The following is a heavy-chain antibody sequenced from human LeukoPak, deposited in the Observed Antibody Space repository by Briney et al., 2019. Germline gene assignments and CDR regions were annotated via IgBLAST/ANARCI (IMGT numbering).Heavy chain of an antibody. D-gene: IGHD3-10*01. CDR2: ISWNSGSI. V-gene: IGHV3-9*01. CDR1: GFTFDDYA. CDR3: AKDIAPIYGSGSYFDY. Sequence: GRSLRLSCAASGFTFDDYAMHWVRQAPGKGLEWVSDISWNSGSIGYADSVKGRFTISRDSAKNSLYLQMNSLRAEDTALYYCAKDIAPIYGSGSYFDYWGQGTLVTVSS. J-gene: IGHJ4*02.